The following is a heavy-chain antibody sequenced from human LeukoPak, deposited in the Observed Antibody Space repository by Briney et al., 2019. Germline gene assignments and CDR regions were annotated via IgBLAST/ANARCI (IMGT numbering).Heavy chain of an antibody. CDR3: ARGGGRTHFDWLFPEWFDP. CDR1: GASISSGGYY. Sequence: PSQTLSLTCTVSGASISSGGYYWSWIRQHPGKGLEWIGYIYYSGRTYYNPSLKSRVTISVDTSKNQFSLKLSSVTAADTAVYYCARGGGRTHFDWLFPEWFDPWGQGTLVTVSS. D-gene: IGHD3-9*01. V-gene: IGHV4-31*03. CDR2: IYYSGRT. J-gene: IGHJ5*02.